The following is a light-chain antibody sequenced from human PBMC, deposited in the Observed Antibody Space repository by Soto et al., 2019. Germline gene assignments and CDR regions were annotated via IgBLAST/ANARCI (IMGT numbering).Light chain of an antibody. CDR3: VSFTSSTTYV. J-gene: IGLJ1*01. V-gene: IGLV2-14*03. CDR1: SSDIGGYNY. CDR2: DVA. Sequence: QSALTQPASVSGSPGQSITISCTGTSSDIGGYNYVSWYQQHPGKPPKLIIYDVATRPSGVSNRFSGSKSGSTASLIISRLQTEDEADYYCVSFTSSTTYVLGSGTKLTVL.